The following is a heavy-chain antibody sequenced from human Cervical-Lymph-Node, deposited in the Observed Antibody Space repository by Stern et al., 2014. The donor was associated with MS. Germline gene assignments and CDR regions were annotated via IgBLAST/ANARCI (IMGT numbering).Heavy chain of an antibody. CDR1: GFTFRNYA. CDR2: ITSDGGST. CDR3: ARGSR. V-gene: IGHV3-64*01. Sequence: EVQLLESGGGSVQPGGSLRLSCVGSGFTFRNYAMHWVRQAPGKGLEYVSAITSDGGSTYYAKFVKGRFTISRDNAKNTLYLQMGRLRGDDMAVYYCARGSRWGQGTLVTVSS. J-gene: IGHJ4*02.